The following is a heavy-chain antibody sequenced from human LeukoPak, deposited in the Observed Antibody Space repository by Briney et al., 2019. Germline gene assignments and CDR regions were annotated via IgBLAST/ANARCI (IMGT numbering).Heavy chain of an antibody. J-gene: IGHJ4*02. V-gene: IGHV4-39*01. Sequence: SETLSLTCTVSGGSISSSSSDWGWIRQPPGKGLEWIGSIYYSGTTYYNPPLKSRVTISVDASKDQVSLKLNSVTAADTAVYYCARLFPSCTKTTCDFDYWGQGTLVSVSS. CDR1: GGSISSSSSD. CDR3: ARLFPSCTKTTCDFDY. D-gene: IGHD2-8*01. CDR2: IYYSGTT.